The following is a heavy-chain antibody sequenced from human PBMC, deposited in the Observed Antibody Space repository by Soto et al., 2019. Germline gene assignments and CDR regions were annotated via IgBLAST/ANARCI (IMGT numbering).Heavy chain of an antibody. CDR2: INLNDGGT. CDR1: EYSFGDYY. Sequence: GASVKVSCKASEYSFGDYYLHWLRQAPGQGLEWMGWINLNDGGTNYARKFQGRVTMTSDKSITTVYMELSSLRSDDTAVYYCVRDAPSQQSIFDSWGQGTLVTVSS. V-gene: IGHV1-2*02. J-gene: IGHJ4*02. CDR3: VRDAPSQQSIFDS. D-gene: IGHD6-13*01.